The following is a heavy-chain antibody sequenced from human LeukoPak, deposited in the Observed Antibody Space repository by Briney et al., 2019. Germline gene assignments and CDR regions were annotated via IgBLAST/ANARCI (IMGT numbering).Heavy chain of an antibody. J-gene: IGHJ4*02. CDR2: IYSGGST. V-gene: IGHV3-66*01. Sequence: GGSLRLSCAASGFPFSSYAMSWVRQAPGKGLEWVSVIYSGGSTYYADSVKGRFSISRDNTKNTLYLQMNSLRAEDTAVYYCARDSRPSSSWYYFDYWGQGTLVTVSS. CDR1: GFPFSSYA. CDR3: ARDSRPSSSWYYFDY. D-gene: IGHD6-13*01.